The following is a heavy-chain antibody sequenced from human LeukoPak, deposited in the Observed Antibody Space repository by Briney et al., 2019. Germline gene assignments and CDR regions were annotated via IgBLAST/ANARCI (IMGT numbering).Heavy chain of an antibody. CDR1: GYTFTGYY. CDR3: ASAVVPAAMGAFDI. J-gene: IGHJ3*02. V-gene: IGHV1-2*02. CDR2: INPNSGGT. D-gene: IGHD2-2*01. Sequence: ASVKVSCKASGYTFTGYYMHWVRQAPGQELEWMGWINPNSGGTNYAQKFQGRVTMTRDTSISTAYMELSRLRSDDTAVYYCASAVVPAAMGAFDIWGQGTMVTVSS.